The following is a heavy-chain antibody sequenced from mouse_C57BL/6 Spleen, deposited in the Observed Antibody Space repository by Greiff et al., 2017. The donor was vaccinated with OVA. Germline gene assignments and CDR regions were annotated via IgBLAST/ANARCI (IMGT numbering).Heavy chain of an antibody. CDR3: VRGLYDYEAY. CDR1: GFTFNTYA. CDR2: IRSKSSTYAT. J-gene: IGHJ3*01. Sequence: EVMLVESGGGLVQPKGSLKLSCAASGFTFNTYAMHWVRQAPGKGLEWVARIRSKSSTYATYYADSVKDRFTISRDDSQSMLYLQMNNLKTEDTAMYYCVRGLYDYEAYWGQGTLVTVSA. D-gene: IGHD2-4*01. V-gene: IGHV10-3*01.